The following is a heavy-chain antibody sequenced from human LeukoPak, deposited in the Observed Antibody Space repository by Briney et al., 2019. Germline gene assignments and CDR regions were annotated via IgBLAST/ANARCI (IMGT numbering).Heavy chain of an antibody. D-gene: IGHD5-18*01. Sequence: GGSLRLSCVASGFTFSSYWMAWVRQAPGKGLEWVANTNQDGSEKNYVDSVKGRLTISRDNAKNSLRLQMNSLRAEDTAVYYCARDRGYSTFDMWGQGTMVTVSS. V-gene: IGHV3-7*05. CDR1: GFTFSSYW. CDR3: ARDRGYSTFDM. J-gene: IGHJ3*02. CDR2: TNQDGSEK.